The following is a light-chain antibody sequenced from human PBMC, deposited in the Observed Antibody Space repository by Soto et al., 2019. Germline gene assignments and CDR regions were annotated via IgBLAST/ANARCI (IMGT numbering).Light chain of an antibody. Sequence: EIVLTQSPGTLSLSPGERATLSCRASQSVSSSYLAWYQQKPGQAPRLLIYGASSRATGIPDRFSGSGSGTDFTLNISSLEPEDFAVYYCHQYGSAPYTFGQGTKLEIK. J-gene: IGKJ2*01. CDR3: HQYGSAPYT. V-gene: IGKV3-20*01. CDR1: QSVSSSY. CDR2: GAS.